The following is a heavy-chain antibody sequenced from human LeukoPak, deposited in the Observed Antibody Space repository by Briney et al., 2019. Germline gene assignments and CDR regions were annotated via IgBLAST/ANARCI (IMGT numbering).Heavy chain of an antibody. CDR2: IYYSRST. Sequence: GGSIXXXXXSXIRXXPGXGXXWXGYIYYSRSTNYHPSLKSRVTISVDKSKKQFSLKLSSVTAADTAVYYCARSGRWLQLEGFDYWGQGTLVTVSS. J-gene: IGHJ4*02. CDR1: GGSIXXXX. V-gene: IGHV4-59*01. D-gene: IGHD5-24*01. CDR3: ARSGRWLQLEGFDY.